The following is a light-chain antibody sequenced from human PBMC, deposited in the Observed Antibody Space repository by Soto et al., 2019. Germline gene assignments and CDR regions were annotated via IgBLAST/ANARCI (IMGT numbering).Light chain of an antibody. J-gene: IGKJ2*01. Sequence: EIVMTQSPATLSVSPGERATLSCRASQSVSSNLAWYQHKPGQAPRLLIYGASTRATGIPVRFSGSGSGTEFTLTISSLHSEDFAVYYCQQYNNWPYTFGQGTKLEIK. CDR1: QSVSSN. CDR3: QQYNNWPYT. CDR2: GAS. V-gene: IGKV3-15*01.